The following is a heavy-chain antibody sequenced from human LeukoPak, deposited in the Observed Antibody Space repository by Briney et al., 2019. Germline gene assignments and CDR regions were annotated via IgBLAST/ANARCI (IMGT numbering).Heavy chain of an antibody. D-gene: IGHD3-22*01. V-gene: IGHV3-30*18. CDR2: ISSDGNDK. J-gene: IGHJ4*02. CDR1: GVTFRSYG. Sequence: GGSLRLSCAVSGVTFRSYGMHWVRQAPGKGLEWVALISSDGNDKLYGDSVRGRFTISRDDSKSTLYLQMNSLRAEDTALYYCAKGSSGYFFDLWGQGTLVTVSS. CDR3: AKGSSGYFFDL.